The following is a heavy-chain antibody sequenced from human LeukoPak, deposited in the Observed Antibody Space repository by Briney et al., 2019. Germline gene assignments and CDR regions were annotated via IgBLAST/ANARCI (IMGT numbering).Heavy chain of an antibody. D-gene: IGHD3-22*01. CDR3: ARAWGYSLDY. J-gene: IGHJ4*02. CDR2: IYTSGST. Sequence: SETLSLTCTVSGGSSSSGSYYWSWIRQPAGKGLEWIGRIYTSGSTNYNPSLKSRVTISVDTSKNQFSLKLSSVTAADTAVYYCARAWGYSLDYWGQGTLVTVSS. V-gene: IGHV4-61*02. CDR1: GGSSSSGSYY.